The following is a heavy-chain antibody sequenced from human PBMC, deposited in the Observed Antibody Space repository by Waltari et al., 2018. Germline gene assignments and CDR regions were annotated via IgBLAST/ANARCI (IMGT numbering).Heavy chain of an antibody. D-gene: IGHD3-16*01. Sequence: QVHLQESGPGLVKPSETLSLTCDVSGVSITSSYYWGWVRQSPGKGLEWIGNVFRSGTTSSTPSLSSRITMSVDTSKNQFSLKLKSVTAVDSAIYYCASEYGGSYFDYWGQGVRVNVSS. J-gene: IGHJ4*02. CDR2: VFRSGTT. CDR1: GVSITSSYY. CDR3: ASEYGGSYFDY. V-gene: IGHV4-38-2*01.